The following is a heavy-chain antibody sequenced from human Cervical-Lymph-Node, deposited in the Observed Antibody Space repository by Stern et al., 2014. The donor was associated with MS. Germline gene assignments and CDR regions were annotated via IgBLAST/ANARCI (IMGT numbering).Heavy chain of an antibody. J-gene: IGHJ4*02. D-gene: IGHD3-10*01. CDR2: NDPDDSDA. CDR1: GYNFASYW. V-gene: IGHV5-51*01. CDR3: ARKGTYGLDY. Sequence: VQLVQSGAEVKKPGESLKISCKGSGYNFASYWSGWVRQAPGKGLEWMGINDPDDSDARYTPSFQGQVTMSADKSIGTAYLQWSSLKASDTAFYFCARKGTYGLDYWGQGALVTVSS.